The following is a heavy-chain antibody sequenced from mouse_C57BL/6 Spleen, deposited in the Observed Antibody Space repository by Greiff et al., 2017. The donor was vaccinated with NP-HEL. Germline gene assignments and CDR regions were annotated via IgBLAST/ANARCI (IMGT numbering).Heavy chain of an antibody. V-gene: IGHV1-7*01. D-gene: IGHD3-3*01. CDR1: GYTFTSYW. CDR2: INPSSGYT. J-gene: IGHJ4*01. CDR3: ARQGRDAMDY. Sequence: VQLQQSGAELAKPGASVKLSCKASGYTFTSYWMHWVKQRPGQGLEWIGYINPSSGYTKYNQKFKDKATLTADGSSSTAYMQLSSLTYEDSAVYYCARQGRDAMDYWGQGTSVTVSS.